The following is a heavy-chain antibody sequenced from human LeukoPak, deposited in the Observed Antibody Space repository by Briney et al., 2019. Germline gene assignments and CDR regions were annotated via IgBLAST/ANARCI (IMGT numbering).Heavy chain of an antibody. CDR2: ISSSSSTI. Sequence: EGSLRLSCAVSGFTFSSYSMNWVRQAPGKGLEWVSYISSSSSTIYYADSVKGRFTISRDNAKNSLYLQMNSLRAEDTAVYYCASGAEGYVFDPWGQGTLVTVSS. CDR3: ASGAEGYVFDP. CDR1: GFTFSSYS. D-gene: IGHD5-12*01. J-gene: IGHJ5*02. V-gene: IGHV3-48*01.